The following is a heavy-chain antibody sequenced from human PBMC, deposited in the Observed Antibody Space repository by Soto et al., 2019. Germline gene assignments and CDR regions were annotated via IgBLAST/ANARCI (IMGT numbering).Heavy chain of an antibody. J-gene: IGHJ4*02. V-gene: IGHV4-30-4*01. Sequence: SETLSLTWSVSGASIYNGGYCWSWIRQSPGKGLEWIGHIHNSGSTYYNPSLKSRVTISVDTSKNQFSLKLSSVTAADTAVYYCARGSNYDFWSGYTRSAGFDYWGQGTLVTVSS. D-gene: IGHD3-3*01. CDR1: GASIYNGGYC. CDR2: IHNSGST. CDR3: ARGSNYDFWSGYTRSAGFDY.